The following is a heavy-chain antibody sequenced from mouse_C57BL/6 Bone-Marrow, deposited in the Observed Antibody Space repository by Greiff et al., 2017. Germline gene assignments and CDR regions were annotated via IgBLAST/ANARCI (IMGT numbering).Heavy chain of an antibody. Sequence: VKQSCKASGYTFPSYWMQWVKQRPGQGLEWIGEIDPSDSYTNYNQKFKGKATLTVDTSSSTAYMQLSSLTSEDSAVYYCARLDGYYWYFDVWGTGTTVTVSS. V-gene: IGHV1-50*01. CDR2: IDPSDSYT. CDR3: ARLDGYYWYFDV. CDR1: GYTFPSYW. J-gene: IGHJ1*03. D-gene: IGHD2-3*01.